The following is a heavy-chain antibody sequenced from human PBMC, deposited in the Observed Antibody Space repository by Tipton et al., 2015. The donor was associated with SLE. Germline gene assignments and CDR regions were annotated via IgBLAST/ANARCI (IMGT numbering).Heavy chain of an antibody. J-gene: IGHJ3*02. CDR1: GGSISSHY. Sequence: TLSLTCTVSGGSISSHYWSWIRQPPGKGLEWIGFIYYSGSTNYNPSLKSRVTISVDTSKNQFSLKLSSVTAADTAVYYCARHKAMRAVAAKGDAFDIWGQGTMVTVSS. CDR2: IYYSGST. CDR3: ARHKAMRAVAAKGDAFDI. D-gene: IGHD6-19*01. V-gene: IGHV4-59*08.